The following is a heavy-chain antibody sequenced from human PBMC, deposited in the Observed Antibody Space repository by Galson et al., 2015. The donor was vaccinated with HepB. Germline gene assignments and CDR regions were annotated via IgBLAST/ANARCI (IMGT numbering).Heavy chain of an antibody. CDR1: GDSVSSNSAA. Sequence: CAISGDSVSSNSAAWNWIRQSSSRGLEWLGRTYYRSKWYNEYAVSVKSRIDIYPDTSKNQFSLRLDSVTPEDTAIYYCATRYYDSWGQGTLVTVSS. V-gene: IGHV6-1*01. CDR3: ATRYYDS. CDR2: TYYRSKWYN. J-gene: IGHJ4*02.